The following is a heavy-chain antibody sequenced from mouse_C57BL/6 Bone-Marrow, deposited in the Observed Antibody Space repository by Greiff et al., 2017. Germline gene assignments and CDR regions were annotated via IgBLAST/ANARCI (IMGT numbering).Heavy chain of an antibody. CDR3: ARWGYYGSSFYFDY. D-gene: IGHD1-1*01. V-gene: IGHV1-26*01. CDR2: INPNNGGT. Sequence: EVQLQQSGPELVKPGASVKISCKASGYTFTDYYMNWVKQSHGKSLEWIGDINPNNGGTSYNQKFKGKATLTVDKSSSTAYMELRSLTSEDSAVYYCARWGYYGSSFYFDYWGQGTTLTVSS. CDR1: GYTFTDYY. J-gene: IGHJ2*01.